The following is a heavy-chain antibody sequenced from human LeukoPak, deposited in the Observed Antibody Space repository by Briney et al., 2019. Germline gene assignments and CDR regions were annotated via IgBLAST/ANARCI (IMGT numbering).Heavy chain of an antibody. J-gene: IGHJ4*02. CDR1: GFTFSIYA. V-gene: IGHV3-23*01. CDR2: IGVSGDDT. CDR3: AKFGYRYGEINAEFDN. Sequence: GGSLRLSCAASGFTFSIYAMSWVRQAPGKGLEWVSGIGVSGDDTYYADSVKGRFTISRDNSKNTLYLQMDSLKAEDTAVYYCAKFGYRYGEINAEFDNWGQGILVTVSS. D-gene: IGHD5-18*01.